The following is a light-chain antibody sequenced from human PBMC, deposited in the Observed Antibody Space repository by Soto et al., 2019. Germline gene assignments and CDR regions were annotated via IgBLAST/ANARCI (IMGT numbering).Light chain of an antibody. Sequence: ILLTQSPSSLSASVGDRVTITCRASQGIDSSFAWYQEKPGKAPKLLIYAASSLQSGVPSRFSGSGSGTAFTLTISSLQPEDFATYYCQQLHDYPITFGQGTRLEI. V-gene: IGKV1-9*01. J-gene: IGKJ5*01. CDR3: QQLHDYPIT. CDR2: AAS. CDR1: QGIDSS.